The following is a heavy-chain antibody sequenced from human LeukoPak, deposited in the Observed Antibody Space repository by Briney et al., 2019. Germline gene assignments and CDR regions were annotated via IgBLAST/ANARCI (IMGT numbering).Heavy chain of an antibody. CDR3: AARRRDY. CDR2: ISGDGGST. Sequence: GGSLRLSCAASGFTFDDYAMHCGRQAPGKGLEWVSLISGDGGSTYYAGSVKGRFIISRDNSKNSLYLQMNSLRTEDTALYHCAARRRDYWGQGTLVTVSS. V-gene: IGHV3-43*02. J-gene: IGHJ4*02. CDR1: GFTFDDYA.